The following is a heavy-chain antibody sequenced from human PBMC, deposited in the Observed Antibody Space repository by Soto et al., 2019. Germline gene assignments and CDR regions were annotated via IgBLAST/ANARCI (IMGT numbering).Heavy chain of an antibody. CDR1: SGSMHSYY. J-gene: IGHJ3*02. CDR2: IYYSGDT. D-gene: IGHD3-3*01. CDR3: ARDRNKLWKNDAFDI. V-gene: IGHV4-59*01. Sequence: QVQLHESGPGLVKHSETLSLTCSVSSGSMHSYYWSWIRQSPGKGLEWLGYIYYSGDTKYNPSLQSRISISVYTTTNHFSLRLTSVTAADTAVSYCARDRNKLWKNDAFDISGQGTMVTVSS.